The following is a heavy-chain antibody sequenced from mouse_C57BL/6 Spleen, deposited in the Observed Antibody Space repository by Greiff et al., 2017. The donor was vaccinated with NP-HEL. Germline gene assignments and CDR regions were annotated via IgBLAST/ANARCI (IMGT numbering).Heavy chain of an antibody. D-gene: IGHD1-1*01. Sequence: DVQLVESGGGLVQPGGSLKLSCAASGFTFSDYGMHWVRQAPEKGLEWVAYISSGSSTIYYAATGKGRFTISRANAKHTLFLQITSLRSEDTAMYYCATPYYYGSSSPYYAMDYWGQGTSVTVSS. CDR1: GFTFSDYG. CDR3: ATPYYYGSSSPYYAMDY. CDR2: ISSGSSTI. J-gene: IGHJ4*01. V-gene: IGHV5-17*01.